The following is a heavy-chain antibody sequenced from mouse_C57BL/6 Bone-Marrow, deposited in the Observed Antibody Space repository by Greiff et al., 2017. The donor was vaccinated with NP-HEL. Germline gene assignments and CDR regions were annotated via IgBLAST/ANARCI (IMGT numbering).Heavy chain of an antibody. Sequence: VQLQQSGAELVRPGTSVKVSCKASGYAFTNYLIEWVKQRPGQGLEWIGVINPGSGGNNYNEKFKGKATLTADKSSSTAYMQLSSLTSEDSAVYFCARSGTTVDYWGQGTTLTVSS. D-gene: IGHD1-1*01. J-gene: IGHJ2*01. CDR2: INPGSGGN. CDR1: GYAFTNYL. CDR3: ARSGTTVDY. V-gene: IGHV1-54*01.